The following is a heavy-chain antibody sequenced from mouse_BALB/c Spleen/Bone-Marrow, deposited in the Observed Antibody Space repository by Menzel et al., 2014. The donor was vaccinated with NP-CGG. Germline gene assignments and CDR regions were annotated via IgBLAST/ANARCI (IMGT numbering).Heavy chain of an antibody. D-gene: IGHD1-1*01. CDR2: IYPGDGDT. J-gene: IGHJ2*01. CDR1: GYTFTSYW. CDR3: ARDGSSLFDY. Sequence: QVQLKESGAELARPGASVRLSCKASGYTFTSYWMQWVKQRPGQGLEWIGAIYPGDGDTRYTQKFKGKATLTADKSSSTDYTQLSSLASEDSAVYYCARDGSSLFDYWGQGTTLTVSS. V-gene: IGHV1-87*01.